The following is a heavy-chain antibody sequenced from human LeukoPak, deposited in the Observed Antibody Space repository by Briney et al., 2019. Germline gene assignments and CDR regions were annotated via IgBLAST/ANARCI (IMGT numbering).Heavy chain of an antibody. CDR1: GGTFSSYA. CDR3: ARVVRFLLYMDV. CDR2: IIPIFGTA. J-gene: IGHJ6*03. D-gene: IGHD3-3*01. V-gene: IGHV1-69*05. Sequence: VASVKVSCKASGGTFSSYAISWVRQAPGQGLEWMGGIIPIFGTANHAQKFQGRVTITTDESTSTAYMELSSLRSEDTAVYYCARVVRFLLYMDVWGKGTTVTVSS.